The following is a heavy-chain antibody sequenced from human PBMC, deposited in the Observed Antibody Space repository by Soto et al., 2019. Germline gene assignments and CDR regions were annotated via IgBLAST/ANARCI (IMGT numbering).Heavy chain of an antibody. J-gene: IGHJ6*02. V-gene: IGHV1-69*01. CDR1: GGTFNNYA. D-gene: IGHD3-10*01. Sequence: QVLLVQSGPEVKKPGSSVKVSCKASGGTFNNYAINWVRQAPGKGLAWMGGIIPTFGTGNHAQKFQGRVTITADESTTTAYIELNSLRSEDTAIYYCASFDGTLVRGGRSSPYEMDVWGQGTTVFVSS. CDR3: ASFDGTLVRGGRSSPYEMDV. CDR2: IIPTFGTG.